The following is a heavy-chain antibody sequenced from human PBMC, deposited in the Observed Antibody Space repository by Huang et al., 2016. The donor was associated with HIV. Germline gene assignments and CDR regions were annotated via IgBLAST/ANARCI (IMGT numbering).Heavy chain of an antibody. CDR2: IYYRGST. D-gene: IGHD3-22*01. Sequence: QVQLQESGPGLVKPSETLSLTCTVSGGSVSSGSYYWSWIRQPPGKGLEWIGEIYYRGSTNDNPSLRRRVTISVETSKNQFSLKLSSVTAADTAVYYCARTAITMIVVVTPYFDYWGQGTLVTVSS. V-gene: IGHV4-61*01. CDR3: ARTAITMIVVVTPYFDY. J-gene: IGHJ4*02. CDR1: GGSVSSGSYY.